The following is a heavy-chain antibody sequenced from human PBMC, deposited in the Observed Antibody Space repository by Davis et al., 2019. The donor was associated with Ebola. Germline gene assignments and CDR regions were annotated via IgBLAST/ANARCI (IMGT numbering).Heavy chain of an antibody. CDR1: GGSTSSYY. Sequence: SETLSPTCTAPGGSTSSYYWSWIRQSPGKGLEWFGHIYDSGSTYYSPSLKSRVTISLDTSKNQFSLNLTSVPAADTAVYYCARPQAEYYYDSSGYYSCVGGVDYWGQGTLVTVSS. CDR2: IYDSGST. V-gene: IGHV4-59*12. CDR3: ARPQAEYYYDSSGYYSCVGGVDY. J-gene: IGHJ4*02. D-gene: IGHD3-22*01.